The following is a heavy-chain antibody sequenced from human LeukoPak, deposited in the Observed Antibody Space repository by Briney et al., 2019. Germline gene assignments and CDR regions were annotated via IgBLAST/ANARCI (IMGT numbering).Heavy chain of an antibody. CDR3: ARGYSNYEEGGDY. CDR1: GYTFTSYD. J-gene: IGHJ4*02. D-gene: IGHD4-11*01. Sequence: GASVKVSCKASGYTFTSYDINWVRQATGQGLEWMGWLNPNSGNTGYAQKFQGRVTITRNTSISTAYMELSSLRSEDTAVYYCARGYSNYEEGGDYWGQGTLVTVSS. V-gene: IGHV1-8*03. CDR2: LNPNSGNT.